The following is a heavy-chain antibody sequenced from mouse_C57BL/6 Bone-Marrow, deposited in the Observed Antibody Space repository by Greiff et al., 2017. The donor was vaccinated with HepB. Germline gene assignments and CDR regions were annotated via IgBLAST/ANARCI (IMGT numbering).Heavy chain of an antibody. Sequence: VQLQQSGAELVKPGASVKLSCKASGYTFTSYWMQWVKQRPGQGLEWIGEIDPSDSYTNYNQKFKGKATLTVDTSSSTAYMQLSSLTSEDSAVYYCARWVVPYYFDYWGQGTTLTVSS. CDR2: IDPSDSYT. CDR3: ARWVVPYYFDY. J-gene: IGHJ2*01. D-gene: IGHD1-1*02. V-gene: IGHV1-50*01. CDR1: GYTFTSYW.